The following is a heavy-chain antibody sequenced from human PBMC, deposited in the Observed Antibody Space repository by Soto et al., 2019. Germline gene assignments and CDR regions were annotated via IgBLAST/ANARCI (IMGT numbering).Heavy chain of an antibody. V-gene: IGHV3-30*03. J-gene: IGHJ3*02. D-gene: IGHD1-26*01. CDR1: GFTFSNYG. CDR3: ARDGNTFDI. Sequence: GGSLRLSCAASGFTFSNYGMHWVRQAPGKGLEWVAIISYDGDNEYYADSVKGRFTISRDNSKNTLYLQMNSLRDEDTAVYYCARDGNTFDIWGQGTMVTVSS. CDR2: ISYDGDNE.